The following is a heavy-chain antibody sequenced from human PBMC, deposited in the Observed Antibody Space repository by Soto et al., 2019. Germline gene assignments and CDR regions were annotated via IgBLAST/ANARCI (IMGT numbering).Heavy chain of an antibody. CDR3: AKGAIGRLDY. Sequence: DVQLLDSGGGLVQPGRSLILSCAASGFTFSNYAMSWVRQAPGKGLEWVSTIRASGVTTFYADSARGRFTISRDNSKNTLSLQMNSLTADDTAIYYCAKGAIGRLDYWGQGTLVTVSS. CDR2: IRASGVTT. D-gene: IGHD1-26*01. J-gene: IGHJ4*02. CDR1: GFTFSNYA. V-gene: IGHV3-23*01.